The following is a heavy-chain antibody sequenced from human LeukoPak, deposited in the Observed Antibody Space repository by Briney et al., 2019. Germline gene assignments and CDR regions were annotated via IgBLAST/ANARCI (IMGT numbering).Heavy chain of an antibody. J-gene: IGHJ4*02. Sequence: GGSLRLSCAASGFSLSNYWMSWVRQAPGKGLEWVANINQDGSDKYYVDSVMGRFTISKDNAKNSVYLQMNSLRAEDTAVYYCARVAVDTAMADSFDYWGQGTLVTVSS. CDR3: ARVAVDTAMADSFDY. CDR1: GFSLSNYW. V-gene: IGHV3-7*03. D-gene: IGHD5-18*01. CDR2: INQDGSDK.